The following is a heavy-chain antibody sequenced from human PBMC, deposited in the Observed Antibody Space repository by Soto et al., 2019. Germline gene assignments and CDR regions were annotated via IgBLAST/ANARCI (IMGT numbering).Heavy chain of an antibody. D-gene: IGHD5-18*01. CDR2: ISYDGDNK. CDR3: APSMDTGGY. J-gene: IGHJ4*02. V-gene: IGHV3-30*03. Sequence: PGGSLRLSCAASGFTLRSYGMRWVRQAPGKGLEWVAVISYDGDNKYYADSVKGRFTISRDNSKNTLYLQMNSLKPEDTAVYYCAPSMDTGGYWGQGTLVTVSS. CDR1: GFTLRSYG.